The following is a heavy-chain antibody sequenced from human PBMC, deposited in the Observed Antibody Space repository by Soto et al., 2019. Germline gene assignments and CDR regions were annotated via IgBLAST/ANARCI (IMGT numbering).Heavy chain of an antibody. V-gene: IGHV3-21*01. CDR1: GFTFSSYS. CDR3: ARGVVVAAPGRFDY. J-gene: IGHJ4*02. Sequence: GGSLRLSCAASGFTFSSYSMNWVRQAPGKGLEWVSSISSSSSYIYYADSVKGRFTISRDNAKNSLYLQMNSLRAEDTAVYYCARGVVVAAPGRFDYWGQGTLVTVSS. D-gene: IGHD2-15*01. CDR2: ISSSSSYI.